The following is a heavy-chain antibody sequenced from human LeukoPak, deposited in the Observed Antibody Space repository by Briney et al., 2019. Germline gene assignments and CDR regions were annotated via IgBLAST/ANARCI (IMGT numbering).Heavy chain of an antibody. CDR2: INTNSGGT. V-gene: IGHV1-2*02. CDR3: ARGRGRTVTTSPGYYYYYMDV. CDR1: GYTFTGYY. D-gene: IGHD4-11*01. J-gene: IGHJ6*03. Sequence: ASVKVTCKASGYTFTGYYMHGVRQAPAQGLEWVGGINTNSGGTKYAQKFRGRVTMTRDTSISTAYMELRRLRSDDTAVYYCARGRGRTVTTSPGYYYYYMDVWGKGTTVTVSS.